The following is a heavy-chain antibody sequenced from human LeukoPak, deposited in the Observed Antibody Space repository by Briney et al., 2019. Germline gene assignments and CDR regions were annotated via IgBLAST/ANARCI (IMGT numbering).Heavy chain of an antibody. J-gene: IGHJ4*02. CDR3: ARDLRKSADYYFDY. Sequence: GGSLRLSCVASGFTLSDYWMHWVRHAPGKGLVWVSHINGDGSIRDYADSVKGRFTISRDNSKNTLYLQMSSLRVEDTAMYYCARDLRKSADYYFDYWGQGTLVTVSS. CDR1: GFTLSDYW. V-gene: IGHV3-74*01. D-gene: IGHD3/OR15-3a*01. CDR2: INGDGSIR.